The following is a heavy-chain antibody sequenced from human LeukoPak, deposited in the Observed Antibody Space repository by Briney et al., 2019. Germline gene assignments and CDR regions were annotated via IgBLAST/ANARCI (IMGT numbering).Heavy chain of an antibody. Sequence: GGSLRLSCAASGFTFRTSPMSWLRQAPGKGLEWVSAVSGSGDSTYYADSVKGRFTISRDSYKNMMYLQMNSLRAEDTAIYYCAKWPGDHADYWGQGTLVTVSS. J-gene: IGHJ4*02. V-gene: IGHV3-23*01. D-gene: IGHD4-17*01. CDR1: GFTFRTSP. CDR3: AKWPGDHADY. CDR2: VSGSGDST.